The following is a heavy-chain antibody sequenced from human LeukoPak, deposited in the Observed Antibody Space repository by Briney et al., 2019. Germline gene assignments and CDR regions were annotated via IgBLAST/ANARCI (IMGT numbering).Heavy chain of an antibody. CDR1: GGSFSGYY. D-gene: IGHD3-3*01. V-gene: IGHV4-34*01. J-gene: IGHJ5*02. CDR2: INHSGST. Sequence: SETLSLTCAVYGGSFSGYYWSWIRQPPGKGLEWIGEINHSGSTNYNPSLKSRVTISVDTSKNQFSLKLSSVTAADTAVYYCARGAITIFGVVRTQTTYGPHRFDPWGQGTLVTVSS. CDR3: ARGAITIFGVVRTQTTYGPHRFDP.